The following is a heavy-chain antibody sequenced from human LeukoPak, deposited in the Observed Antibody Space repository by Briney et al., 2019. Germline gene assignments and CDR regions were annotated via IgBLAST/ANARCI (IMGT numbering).Heavy chain of an antibody. D-gene: IGHD3-22*01. CDR1: GYTFTSYG. CDR2: ISAYNGNT. V-gene: IGHV1-18*01. J-gene: IGHJ4*02. CDR3: AREGSVYYDSSGYCYYFDY. Sequence: GASVKVSCKASGYTFTSYGISWVRQAPGQGLEWMGWISAYNGNTNYAQKLQGRATMTTDTSTSTAYMELRSLRSDDTAVYYCAREGSVYYDSSGYCYYFDYWGQGTLVTVSS.